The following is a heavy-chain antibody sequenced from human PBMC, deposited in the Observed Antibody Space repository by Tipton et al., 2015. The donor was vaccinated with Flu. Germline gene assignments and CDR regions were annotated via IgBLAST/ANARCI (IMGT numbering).Heavy chain of an antibody. J-gene: IGHJ4*02. CDR1: GGSIGKINW. Sequence: TLSLTCTVSGGSIGKINWWSWVRQSPGKGLEWIGEIYHTETTKYNPSLKSRVTISVDTSKNQFSLKLSSVTAADTAIYYCAARNNWGSRIEYWGRGTLVTVSS. CDR2: IYHTETT. V-gene: IGHV4-4*02. D-gene: IGHD7-27*01. CDR3: AARNNWGSRIEY.